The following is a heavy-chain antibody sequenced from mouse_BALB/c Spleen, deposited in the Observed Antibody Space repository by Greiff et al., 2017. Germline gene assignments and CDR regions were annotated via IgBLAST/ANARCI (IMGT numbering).Heavy chain of an antibody. J-gene: IGHJ2*01. CDR3: ARPSTMITTYFDY. D-gene: IGHD2-4*01. CDR2: ISSGGSYT. Sequence: EVKLEESGGDLVKPGGSLKLSCAASGFTFSSYGMSWVRQTPDKRLEWVATISSGGSYTYYPDSVKGRFTISRDNAKNTLYLQMSSLKSEDTAMYYCARPSTMITTYFDYWGQGTTLTVSS. V-gene: IGHV5-6*02. CDR1: GFTFSSYG.